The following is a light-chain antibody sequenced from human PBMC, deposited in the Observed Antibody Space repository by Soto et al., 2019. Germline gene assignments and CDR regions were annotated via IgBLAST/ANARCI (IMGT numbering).Light chain of an antibody. CDR3: QHYNDWVKT. CDR2: GAS. Sequence: EIMMTQSPGTLSVSPGERVILSCRASQSVRDNLAWYQQKPGQAPRLLIYGASTRANGIPARFSGSGSGTDFTLTISSLQSEDFAVYYCQHYNDWVKTFGQGTKLEIK. J-gene: IGKJ2*01. V-gene: IGKV3D-15*01. CDR1: QSVRDN.